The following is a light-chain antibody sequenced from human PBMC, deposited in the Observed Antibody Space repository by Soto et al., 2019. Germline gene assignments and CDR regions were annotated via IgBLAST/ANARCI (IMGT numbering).Light chain of an antibody. J-gene: IGKJ5*01. CDR1: QSVSSY. CDR3: QQYNNWLT. Sequence: EIVMTQSPATLSVSPGERATLSCRASQSVSSYLAWYQQKPGQAPRLLIYDASNRATGIPARFSGSGSGTEFTLTISSLDSEDFAVYYCQQYNNWLTFGQGTRLEIK. CDR2: DAS. V-gene: IGKV3D-15*01.